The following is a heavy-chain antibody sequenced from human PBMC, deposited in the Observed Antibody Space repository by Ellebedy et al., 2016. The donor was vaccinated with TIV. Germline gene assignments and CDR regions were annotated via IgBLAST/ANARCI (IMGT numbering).Heavy chain of an antibody. Sequence: GESLKISCAASGVTVSNNYMCWVRQAPGKGLEWVSYISASSSTIYYADSVKGRFTISRDNAKNSLYLQVNRLRAEDTAVYYCAASYNWNAPNLYFDYWGQGTLVTVSS. J-gene: IGHJ4*02. CDR2: ISASSSTI. V-gene: IGHV3-11*04. CDR3: AASYNWNAPNLYFDY. D-gene: IGHD1-20*01. CDR1: GVTVSNNY.